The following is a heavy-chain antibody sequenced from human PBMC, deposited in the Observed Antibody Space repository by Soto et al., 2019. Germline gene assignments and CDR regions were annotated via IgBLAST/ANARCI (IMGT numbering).Heavy chain of an antibody. CDR3: ARNCFGSNLGAFDI. V-gene: IGHV4-4*02. D-gene: IGHD3-10*01. J-gene: IGHJ3*02. CDR2: IFHNGNT. CDR1: GSSISENNW. Sequence: SETLSLTCAVSGSSISENNWWRWIRKSPGKGLESIGEIFHNGNTNYNPSLKSRVAISVDKSKNHVSLKLSSVTAADTAMYYCARNCFGSNLGAFDIWGQGTMVTVSS.